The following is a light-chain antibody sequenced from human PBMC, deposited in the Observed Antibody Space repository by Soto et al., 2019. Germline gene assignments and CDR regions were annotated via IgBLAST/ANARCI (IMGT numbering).Light chain of an antibody. J-gene: IGKJ2*02. Sequence: EVILTQSPGTLSLSPGDRATLSCRASQSVSNYLAWYQQKPGQAPRLLIYDVSNRATGIPGRFSGSGSGTDFTLTISSLEPEDFAVYFCQQRSEWLLCTFGQGTKLEIK. CDR1: QSVSNY. V-gene: IGKV3-11*01. CDR2: DVS. CDR3: QQRSEWLLCT.